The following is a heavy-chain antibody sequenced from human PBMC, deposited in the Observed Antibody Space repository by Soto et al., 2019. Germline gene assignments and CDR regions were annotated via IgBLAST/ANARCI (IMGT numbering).Heavy chain of an antibody. CDR3: ARGRPAPNDY. Sequence: ETLSLTCTVSGGSISSYYWSWIRQPPGKGLEWIGYIYYSGSTNYNPSPKSRVTISVDTSKNQFSLKLSSVTAADTAVYYCARGRPAPNDYWGQGTLVTVSS. CDR2: IYYSGST. CDR1: GGSISSYY. D-gene: IGHD2-2*01. J-gene: IGHJ4*02. V-gene: IGHV4-59*01.